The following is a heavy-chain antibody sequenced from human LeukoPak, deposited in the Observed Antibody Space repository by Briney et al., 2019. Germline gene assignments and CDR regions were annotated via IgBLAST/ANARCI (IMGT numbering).Heavy chain of an antibody. CDR2: ISLAGQT. V-gene: IGHV4-4*02. CDR3: SRESGAFWPFGY. D-gene: IGHD1-26*01. CDR1: GGAISGTNW. Sequence: SGTLSLTCGVSGGAISGTNWWSSIRQPPGQGLEWIGEISLAGQTNYNPSLNGRVTMSLDKSSNQLSLNLTSVTAADTATYYCSRESGAFWPFGYWGQGTLVIVSS. J-gene: IGHJ4*02.